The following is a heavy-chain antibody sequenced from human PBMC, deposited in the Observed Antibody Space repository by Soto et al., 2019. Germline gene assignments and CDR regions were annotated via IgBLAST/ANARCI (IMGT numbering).Heavy chain of an antibody. CDR3: AKPPEIWELLSCFDY. J-gene: IGHJ4*02. CDR2: ISGSGGST. CDR1: GFTFSSYS. Sequence: GGSLRLPCAASGFTFSSYSMNWVRPAPGKGLEWVSAISGSGGSTYYADSVKGRFTISRDNSKNTLYLQMNSLRAEDTAVYYCAKPPEIWELLSCFDYWGQGTLVTVSS. D-gene: IGHD1-26*01. V-gene: IGHV3-23*01.